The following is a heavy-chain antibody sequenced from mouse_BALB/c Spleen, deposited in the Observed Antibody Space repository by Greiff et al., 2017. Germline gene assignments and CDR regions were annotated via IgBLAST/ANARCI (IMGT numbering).Heavy chain of an antibody. CDR1: EYEFPSHD. D-gene: IGHD2-4*01. J-gene: IGHJ1*01. V-gene: IGHV5-2*01. CDR3: ARHGGYDYDGGWYFDV. CDR2: INSDGGST. Sequence: EVKVVESGGGLVQPGESLKLSCESNEYEFPSHDMSWVRKTPEKRLELVAAINSDGGSTYYPDTMERRFIISRDNTKKTLYLQMSSLRSEDTALYYCARHGGYDYDGGWYFDVWGAGTTVTVSS.